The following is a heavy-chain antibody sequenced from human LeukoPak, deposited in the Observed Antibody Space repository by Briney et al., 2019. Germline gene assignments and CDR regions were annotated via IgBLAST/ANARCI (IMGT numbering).Heavy chain of an antibody. CDR1: GGTFSCYA. CDR2: IIPILGIA. V-gene: IGHV1-69*04. Sequence: ASVRVSCKASGGTFSCYAISWVRQAPGQGLEWMGRIIPILGIANYAQKFQGRVTITADKSTSTAYMELSSLRSEDTAVYYCASMVRGALYYGMDVWGQGTTVTVSS. D-gene: IGHD3-10*01. CDR3: ASMVRGALYYGMDV. J-gene: IGHJ6*02.